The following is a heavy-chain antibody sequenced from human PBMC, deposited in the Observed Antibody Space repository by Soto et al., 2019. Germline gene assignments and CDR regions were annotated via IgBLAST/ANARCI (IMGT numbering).Heavy chain of an antibody. D-gene: IGHD3-10*01. J-gene: IGHJ6*02. CDR1: GGSISYEYYH. V-gene: IGHV4-30-4*08. CDR3: VREDDGGDREDYGWDF. Sequence: QVQLQQSGPGLVKPSQTLSLTCTVSGGSISYEYYHWTWIRQSPGKGLEWIGYVHYSGSIMYNPSFKSRVTISVDTSKNQFSLHLSSVTAADTAVYFWVREDDGGDREDYGWDFWGQGTTVTVSS. CDR2: VHYSGSI.